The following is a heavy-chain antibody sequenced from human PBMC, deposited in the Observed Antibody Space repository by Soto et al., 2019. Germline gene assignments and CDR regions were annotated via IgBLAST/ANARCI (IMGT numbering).Heavy chain of an antibody. CDR3: ARAGGLGAVAVDY. V-gene: IGHV4-30-2*01. J-gene: IGHJ4*02. D-gene: IGHD6-19*01. Sequence: QLQLQESGSGLVKPSQTLSLTCAVSGGSSSSCGYFWSWIRQPPGKGLQWIGYIYHSGSTNYNPTLENRITITVDKSKNQSSLKLSSVLAADTAVYYCARAGGLGAVAVDYWGQGTLVTVSS. CDR1: GGSSSSCGYF. CDR2: IYHSGST.